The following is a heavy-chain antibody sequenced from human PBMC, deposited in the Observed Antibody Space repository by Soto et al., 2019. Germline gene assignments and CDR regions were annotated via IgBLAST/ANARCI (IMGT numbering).Heavy chain of an antibody. J-gene: IGHJ6*02. D-gene: IGHD5-18*01. CDR1: GGTFSSYA. CDR3: ARDGEDTAMVKRYYYRMDV. V-gene: IGHV1-69*01. CDR2: IIPIFGTA. Sequence: QVQLVQSGAEVKKPGSSVKVSCKASGGTFSSYAISWVRQAPGQGLEWMGGIIPIFGTANYAQKFQGRVTITADESTSTAYIELSCLRSEDTVVYYCARDGEDTAMVKRYYYRMDVWGQGTTVTVSS.